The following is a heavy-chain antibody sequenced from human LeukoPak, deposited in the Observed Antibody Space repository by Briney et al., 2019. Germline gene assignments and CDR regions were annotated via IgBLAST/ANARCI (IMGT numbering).Heavy chain of an antibody. D-gene: IGHD3-10*01. CDR3: AREGPITMVRGVSDWFDP. V-gene: IGHV4-39*07. J-gene: IGHJ5*02. CDR2: IYYSGST. Sequence: SETLSLTCTVSGGSISSSSYYWGWIRQPPGKGLEWIGSIYYSGSTYYNPSLKSRVTISVDTSKNQFSLKLSSVTAADTAVYYCAREGPITMVRGVSDWFDPWGQGTLVTVSS. CDR1: GGSISSSSYY.